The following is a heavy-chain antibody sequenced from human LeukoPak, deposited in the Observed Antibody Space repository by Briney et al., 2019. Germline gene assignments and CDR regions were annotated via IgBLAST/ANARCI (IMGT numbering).Heavy chain of an antibody. D-gene: IGHD4-11*01. J-gene: IGHJ4*02. CDR3: AKDSTAWAFDY. CDR1: GFTFNSYV. CDR2: ISGPGRTT. Sequence: GGSLRLSCAASGFTFNSYVMSWVRQAPGKGLEWVSGISGPGRTTYYADFVKGRFTISRDNSKNTLHLQMNSLRPEDTAVYYCAKDSTAWAFDYWGQGILVTVSS. V-gene: IGHV3-23*01.